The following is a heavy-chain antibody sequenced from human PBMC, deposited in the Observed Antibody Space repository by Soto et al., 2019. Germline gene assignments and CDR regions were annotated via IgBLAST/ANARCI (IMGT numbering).Heavy chain of an antibody. CDR1: GFTFSDYY. CDR2: ISSSSSYT. Sequence: QVQLVESGGGLVKPGGSLRLSCAASGFTFSDYYMSWIRQAPGKGLEWVSYISSSSSYTNYADSVKGRFTISRDNAKNSLYLQMNSLRAEDTAVYYCARDLGTYGSGTDNWFDPWGQGTLVTVSS. V-gene: IGHV3-11*05. J-gene: IGHJ5*02. D-gene: IGHD3-10*01. CDR3: ARDLGTYGSGTDNWFDP.